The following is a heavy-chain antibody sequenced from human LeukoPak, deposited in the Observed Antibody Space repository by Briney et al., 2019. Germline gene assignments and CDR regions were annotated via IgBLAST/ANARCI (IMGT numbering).Heavy chain of an antibody. D-gene: IGHD2-2*01. V-gene: IGHV1-46*01. CDR1: GYTFTSYY. J-gene: IGHJ6*03. Sequence: ASVKVSCKASGYTFTSYYMHWVRQAPGQGLVWMGIINPSGGSTSYAQKFQGRVTMTRDMSTNTVYMELSSLRSEDAAVYYCAREALSEDIVVVPAAHYYYMDVWGKGTTVTVSS. CDR2: INPSGGST. CDR3: AREALSEDIVVVPAAHYYYMDV.